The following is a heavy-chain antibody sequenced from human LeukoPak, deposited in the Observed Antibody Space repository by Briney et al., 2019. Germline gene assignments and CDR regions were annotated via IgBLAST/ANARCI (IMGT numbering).Heavy chain of an antibody. Sequence: GGSLRLSCAASGFTFDDYAMHWVRQAPGKGLEWVSGISWNSGSIGYADSVKGRFTIPRDNAKNSLYLQMNSLRAEDTALYYCAKMSAAAGTRAPFDYWGQGTLVTVSS. J-gene: IGHJ4*02. CDR3: AKMSAAAGTRAPFDY. CDR1: GFTFDDYA. V-gene: IGHV3-9*01. CDR2: ISWNSGSI. D-gene: IGHD6-13*01.